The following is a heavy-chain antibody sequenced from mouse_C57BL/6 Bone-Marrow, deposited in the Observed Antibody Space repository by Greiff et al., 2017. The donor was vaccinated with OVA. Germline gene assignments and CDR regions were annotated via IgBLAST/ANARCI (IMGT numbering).Heavy chain of an antibody. V-gene: IGHV1-54*01. CDR2: INPGSGGT. D-gene: IGHD2-12*01. CDR3: AREDSSYYFDY. CDR1: GYAFTNYL. J-gene: IGHJ2*01. Sequence: VKLQESGAELVRPGTSVKVSCKASGYAFTNYLIEWVNQRPGQGLEWIGVINPGSGGTNYNEKFKGKATLTADKSSSTAYMQLSSLTSEDSAVYFCAREDSSYYFDYWGQGTTLTVSS.